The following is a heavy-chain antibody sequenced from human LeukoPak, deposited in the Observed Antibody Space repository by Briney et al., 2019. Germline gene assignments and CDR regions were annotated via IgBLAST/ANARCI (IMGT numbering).Heavy chain of an antibody. V-gene: IGHV3-23*01. CDR2: ISGSGGST. D-gene: IGHD3-22*01. CDR1: GFTFSSYA. Sequence: PGGSLRLSCGASGFTFSSYAMSSVRQAPGKGLEWVSAISGSGGSTYYADSVKGRFTISRDNSKNALYLQMNSLRAEDTAVYYCAKDPYYCVSSGYCLLGPFDYWGQGTLVTVCS. CDR3: AKDPYYCVSSGYCLLGPFDY. J-gene: IGHJ4*02.